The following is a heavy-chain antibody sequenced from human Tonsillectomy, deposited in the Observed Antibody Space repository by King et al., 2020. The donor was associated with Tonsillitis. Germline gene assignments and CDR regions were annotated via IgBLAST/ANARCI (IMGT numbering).Heavy chain of an antibody. Sequence: VQLVESGGGLVQPGGSLILSCAASGFSFNSDWMSWVRQAPGKGLEWVADINQDGSKTYYVASVRGRFTISRDNAKNSVYLQMYSLRAEDTAVYYCARDPHCGSDYYTLDFWGQGTLVTVSS. CDR2: INQDGSKT. D-gene: IGHD2-21*02. CDR1: GFSFNSDW. J-gene: IGHJ4*02. V-gene: IGHV3-7*03. CDR3: ARDPHCGSDYYTLDF.